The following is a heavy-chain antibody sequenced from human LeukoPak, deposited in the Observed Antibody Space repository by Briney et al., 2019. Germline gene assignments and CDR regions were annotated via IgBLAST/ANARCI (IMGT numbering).Heavy chain of an antibody. Sequence: GGSLRLSCAASGFNLSNNYMTWVRQAPGKGLEWVSVIYTGGRTYYADSVKGRFIISSDNSKNTLYLQMDSLRVEDTALYYCARARDYGDYEYWGQGTLVTVSS. CDR2: IYTGGRT. J-gene: IGHJ4*02. CDR1: GFNLSNNY. D-gene: IGHD4-17*01. CDR3: ARARDYGDYEY. V-gene: IGHV3-53*01.